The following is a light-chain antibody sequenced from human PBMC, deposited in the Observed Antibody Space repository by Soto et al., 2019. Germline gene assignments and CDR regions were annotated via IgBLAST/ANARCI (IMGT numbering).Light chain of an antibody. CDR3: QQANSFPS. J-gene: IGKJ4*01. V-gene: IGKV1-12*02. Sequence: DIQMTQSPSSVSASEGDRVTITCRASQGISSWLVWYQQKPGKAPKLLIYAASSLQSGVPSRFSGSGSGTDFTLTISSLQPEDSATYYCQQANSFPSFGGGTKVEIK. CDR2: AAS. CDR1: QGISSW.